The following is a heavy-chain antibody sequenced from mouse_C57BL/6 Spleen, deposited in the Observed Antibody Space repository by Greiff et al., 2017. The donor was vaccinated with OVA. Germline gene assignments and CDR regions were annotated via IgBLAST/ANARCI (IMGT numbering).Heavy chain of an antibody. D-gene: IGHD1-1*01. CDR3: ARGYYYGSSPFAD. V-gene: IGHV1-26*01. CDR2: INPNNGGT. Sequence: VQLQQSGPELVKPGASVKISCKASGYTFTDYYMNWVKQSHGKSLEWIGDINPNNGGTSYNQKFKGKATLTVDKSSSTAYMELRSLTSEDSAVYYCARGYYYGSSPFADWGQGTLVTVSA. CDR1: GYTFTDYY. J-gene: IGHJ3*01.